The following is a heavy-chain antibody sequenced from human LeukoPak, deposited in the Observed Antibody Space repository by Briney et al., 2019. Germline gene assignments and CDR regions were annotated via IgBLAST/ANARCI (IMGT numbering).Heavy chain of an antibody. V-gene: IGHV3-74*01. CDR3: AKGSLIVDTAMVTGPHYYYYMDV. D-gene: IGHD5-18*01. CDR1: GFTFSSYW. Sequence: GGSLRLSCAASGFTFSSYWMHWVRQAPGKGLVWVSRVNSDGSSTTYADSVKGRFTISRDNAKNTLYLQMNSLRAEDTAVYYCAKGSLIVDTAMVTGPHYYYYMDVWGKGTTVTVSS. CDR2: VNSDGSST. J-gene: IGHJ6*03.